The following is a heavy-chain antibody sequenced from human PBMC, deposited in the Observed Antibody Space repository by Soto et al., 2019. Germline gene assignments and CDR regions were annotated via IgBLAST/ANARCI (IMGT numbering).Heavy chain of an antibody. CDR3: ARVAVTTDGSVCNWFDP. CDR1: GYTFTSYG. D-gene: IGHD4-17*01. V-gene: IGHV1-18*01. CDR2: ISAYNGNT. Sequence: ASVKVSCKASGYTFTSYGISWVRQAPGQGLEWMGWISAYNGNTNYAQKLQGRVTMTTDTSTSTAYMELRSLRSDDTAVYYCARVAVTTDGSVCNWFDPWGQETLVTVSS. J-gene: IGHJ5*02.